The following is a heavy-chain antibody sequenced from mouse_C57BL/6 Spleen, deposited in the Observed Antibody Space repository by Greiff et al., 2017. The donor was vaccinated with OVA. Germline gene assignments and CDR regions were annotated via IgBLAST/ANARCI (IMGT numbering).Heavy chain of an antibody. CDR1: GYTFTDYY. CDR2: INPNNGGT. V-gene: IGHV1-26*01. D-gene: IGHD2-5*01. J-gene: IGHJ2*01. CDR3: ARGAYYSSYDFDY. Sequence: VQLQQSGPELVKPGASVKISCQASGYTFTDYYMNWVKQSHGKSLEWIGDINPNNGGTSYNQKFKGKATLTVDKSSSTAYMELRSLTSEDSAVYYCARGAYYSSYDFDYWGQGTTLTVSS.